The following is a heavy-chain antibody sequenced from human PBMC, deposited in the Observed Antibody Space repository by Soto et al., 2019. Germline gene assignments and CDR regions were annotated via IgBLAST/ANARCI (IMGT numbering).Heavy chain of an antibody. CDR1: GFTFSSYG. CDR2: IWYDGSNK. J-gene: IGHJ4*02. V-gene: IGHV3-33*01. Sequence: QVQLVESGGGVVQPGRSLRLSCAASGFTFSSYGMHWVRQAPGKGLEWVAVIWYDGSNKYYADSVKGRFTISRDNSKNTLSLQMNSLRAEDTAVYYCASQNRYTGSYWGQGTLVTVSS. CDR3: ASQNRYTGSY. D-gene: IGHD3-16*02.